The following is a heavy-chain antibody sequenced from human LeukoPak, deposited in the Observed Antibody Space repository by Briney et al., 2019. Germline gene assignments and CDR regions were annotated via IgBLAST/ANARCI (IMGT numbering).Heavy chain of an antibody. CDR3: ARGRSDDSSGFQLDY. V-gene: IGHV4-34*01. J-gene: IGHJ4*02. CDR2: IYHSGST. Sequence: SETLSLTCAVYSVSLSGYYWSWIRQPPGRGLEWIVEIYHSGSTNYNPSLKSRVTISVDTSKNQFSLKLSSVTAADTAVCYCARGRSDDSSGFQLDYWGQGTLVTVSS. CDR1: SVSLSGYY. D-gene: IGHD3-22*01.